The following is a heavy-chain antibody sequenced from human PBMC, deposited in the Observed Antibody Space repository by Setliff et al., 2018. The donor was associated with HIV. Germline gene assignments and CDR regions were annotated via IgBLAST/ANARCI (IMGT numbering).Heavy chain of an antibody. J-gene: IGHJ5*02. Sequence: ASVKVSCKASGYTFTSYGISWVRQAPGQGLEWMGWISAYNGKTNYAQKLQGRDTMTTDTSTSTAYMELRRLRSDDTAVYYCARLSRDGYNGGGWFDPWGQGPLVTVS. CDR1: GYTFTSYG. D-gene: IGHD2-21*01. CDR2: ISAYNGKT. V-gene: IGHV1-18*01. CDR3: ARLSRDGYNGGGWFDP.